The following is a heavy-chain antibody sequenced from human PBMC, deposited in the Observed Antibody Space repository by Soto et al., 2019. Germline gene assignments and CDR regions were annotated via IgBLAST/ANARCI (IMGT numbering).Heavy chain of an antibody. CDR3: ARALAVAGTSGAGRDWFDP. J-gene: IGHJ5*02. CDR2: TYYRSKWYN. Sequence: QVQLQQSGPGLVKPSQTLSLTCAISGDSVSSNSAAWNWIRQSPSRGLEWLGRTYYRSKWYNDYAVSVKSRITINPDTSKNQFSLQLNSVTPEDTAVYYCARALAVAGTSGAGRDWFDPWGQGTLVTVSS. CDR1: GDSVSSNSAA. V-gene: IGHV6-1*01. D-gene: IGHD6-19*01.